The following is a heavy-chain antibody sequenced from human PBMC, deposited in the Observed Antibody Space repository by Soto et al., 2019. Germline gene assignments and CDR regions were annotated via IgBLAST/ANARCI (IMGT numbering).Heavy chain of an antibody. CDR1: GGSSSSYY. J-gene: IGHJ5*02. V-gene: IGHV4-59*01. D-gene: IGHD3-10*01. Sequence: XXTLCLPWTVAGGSSSSYYWSWILQPPGKGLEWIGYIYYSGSPNSNPSLKSRVTISVDTSKNQFSLKLSSVTAAETAVYYCARITMVRGVIFGWWFDPWGQGTLVTVS. CDR3: ARITMVRGVIFGWWFDP. CDR2: IYYSGSP.